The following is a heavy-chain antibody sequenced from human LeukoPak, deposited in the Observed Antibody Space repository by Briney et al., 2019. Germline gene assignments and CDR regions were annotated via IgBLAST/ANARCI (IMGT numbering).Heavy chain of an antibody. J-gene: IGHJ4*02. Sequence: GGSLRLSCAASGFTFSSYAMSWVRQAPGKGLEWVSSISGSGGSTYYADSVKGRFTISRDNAKNSLYLQMNSLRAEDTAVYYCARDLNDYGDYVFDYWGQGTLVTVSS. CDR3: ARDLNDYGDYVFDY. V-gene: IGHV3-23*01. CDR2: ISGSGGST. D-gene: IGHD4-17*01. CDR1: GFTFSSYA.